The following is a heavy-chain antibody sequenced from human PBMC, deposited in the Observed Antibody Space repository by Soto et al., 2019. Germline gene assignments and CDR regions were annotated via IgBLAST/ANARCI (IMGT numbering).Heavy chain of an antibody. J-gene: IGHJ4*02. D-gene: IGHD6-13*01. CDR2: ISSSSSYI. CDR1: GFTFSSYS. CDR3: ARAGSIAAAGTDY. V-gene: IGHV3-21*01. Sequence: PGGSLRLSCAASGFTFSSYSMNWVRQAPGKGLEWVSSISSSSSYIYYADSVKGRFTISRDNAKNSLYLQMNSLRAEDTAVYYCARAGSIAAAGTDYWGQGTLVTVSS.